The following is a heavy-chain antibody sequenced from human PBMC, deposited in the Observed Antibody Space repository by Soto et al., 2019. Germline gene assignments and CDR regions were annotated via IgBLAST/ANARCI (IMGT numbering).Heavy chain of an antibody. V-gene: IGHV1-18*01. Sequence: ASVKVSCKASGYTFSSYGISWVRQAPGQGLEWMGWISAYNGNTNYALKVQGRVTMTTDTSTSTAYMELRSLRADDTAVFYCARDRGYTFGYQYYGLDVWGQGTKVTVSS. CDR3: ARDRGYTFGYQYYGLDV. CDR2: ISAYNGNT. D-gene: IGHD5-18*01. CDR1: GYTFSSYG. J-gene: IGHJ6*02.